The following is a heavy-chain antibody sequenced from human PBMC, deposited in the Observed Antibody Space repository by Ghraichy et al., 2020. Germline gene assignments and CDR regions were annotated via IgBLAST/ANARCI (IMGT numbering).Heavy chain of an antibody. D-gene: IGHD3-9*01. Sequence: GGSLRLSCAASGFTFSSYSMNWVRQAPGKGLEWVSSISSSSSYIYYADSVKGRFTISRDNAKNSLYLQMNSLRAEDTAVYYCASLSYYDILTGYYPNDYWGQGTLVTVSS. V-gene: IGHV3-21*01. J-gene: IGHJ4*02. CDR3: ASLSYYDILTGYYPNDY. CDR1: GFTFSSYS. CDR2: ISSSSSYI.